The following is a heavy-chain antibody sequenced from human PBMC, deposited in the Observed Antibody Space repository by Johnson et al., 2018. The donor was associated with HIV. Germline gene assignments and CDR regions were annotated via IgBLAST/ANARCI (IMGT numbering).Heavy chain of an antibody. V-gene: IGHV3-66*01. J-gene: IGHJ3*02. CDR2: IYSGGST. D-gene: IGHD1-14*01. Sequence: VQLVESGGGLVKPGGSLRLSCAASGFTFSDYYMSWIRQAPGEGLEWVSVIYSGGSTYYADSVKGRFTISRDNSKNTLYLQMNSLRAEDTAVYYCAKEATDSAFDIWGQGTMVTVSS. CDR1: GFTFSDYY. CDR3: AKEATDSAFDI.